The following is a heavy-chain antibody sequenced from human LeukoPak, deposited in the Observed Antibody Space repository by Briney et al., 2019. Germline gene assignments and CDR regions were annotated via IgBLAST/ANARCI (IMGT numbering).Heavy chain of an antibody. J-gene: IGHJ4*02. CDR3: ARIKSVQVDAARPFDY. CDR2: IHYSGST. Sequence: SETLSLTCTVSGGSISSSSYYWGWIRQPPGKGLEWIGSIHYSGSTYYNPSLKSRVTISVDTSKNQFSLKLSSVTAADTAVYYCARIKSVQVDAARPFDYWGQGTLVTVSS. V-gene: IGHV4-39*07. D-gene: IGHD2-15*01. CDR1: GGSISSSSYY.